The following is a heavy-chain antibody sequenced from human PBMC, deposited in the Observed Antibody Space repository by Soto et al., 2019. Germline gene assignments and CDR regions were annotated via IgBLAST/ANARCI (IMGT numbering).Heavy chain of an antibody. D-gene: IGHD3-16*02. Sequence: GASVKVSCKASGYTFTSYDINWVRQATGQGLEWMGWMNPNSGNTGYAQKFQGRVTMTRNTSISTAYMELSSLRSEDTAVYYCARGRYDYVWGSYRYTDFAYGGQGTLVPVSS. V-gene: IGHV1-8*01. CDR1: GYTFTSYD. CDR2: MNPNSGNT. CDR3: ARGRYDYVWGSYRYTDFAY. J-gene: IGHJ4*02.